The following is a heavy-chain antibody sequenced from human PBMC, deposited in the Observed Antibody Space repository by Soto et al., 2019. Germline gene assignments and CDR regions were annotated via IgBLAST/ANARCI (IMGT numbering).Heavy chain of an antibody. V-gene: IGHV3-48*04. J-gene: IGHJ2*01. CDR3: ARTPPGATMVRGPYYYFDL. CDR2: ISDSGSNT. Sequence: GGSLRLSCAAFGFKISSSSMNWVRQAPGRGLEWVAYISDSGSNTLYADSVKGRFTVSRDNAKNSLYLQMSSLRAEDTAVYYCARTPPGATMVRGPYYYFDLWGRGTLVTVSS. CDR1: GFKISSSS. D-gene: IGHD3-10*01.